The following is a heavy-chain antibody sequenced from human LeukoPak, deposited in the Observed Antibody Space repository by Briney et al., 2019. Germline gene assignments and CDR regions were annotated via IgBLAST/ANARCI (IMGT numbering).Heavy chain of an antibody. Sequence: SVKVSCKASGGTFSSYAISWVRQAPGQGLEWMGGIIPIFGTANYAQKSQGRVTITADESTSTAYMELSSLRSEDTAVYYCASEGQGIAVAGNPFDYWGQGTLVTVSS. CDR2: IIPIFGTA. CDR1: GGTFSSYA. V-gene: IGHV1-69*13. D-gene: IGHD6-19*01. CDR3: ASEGQGIAVAGNPFDY. J-gene: IGHJ4*02.